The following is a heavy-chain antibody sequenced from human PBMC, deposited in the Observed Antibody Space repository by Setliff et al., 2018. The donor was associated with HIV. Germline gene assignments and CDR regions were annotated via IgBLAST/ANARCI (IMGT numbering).Heavy chain of an antibody. V-gene: IGHV1-46*01. CDR3: ATFDYNLLTSCPC. CDR1: GYTFTSYP. D-gene: IGHD3-9*01. Sequence: GASVKVSCKASGYTFTSYPMHWVRQAPGQGLEWMGVINTSGGSAGYAEKFRGRVTMTRDTSTSTAYMDLSSLSSDDTALYFCATFDYNLLTSCPCWGQGTLVTVSS. J-gene: IGHJ4*02. CDR2: INTSGGSA.